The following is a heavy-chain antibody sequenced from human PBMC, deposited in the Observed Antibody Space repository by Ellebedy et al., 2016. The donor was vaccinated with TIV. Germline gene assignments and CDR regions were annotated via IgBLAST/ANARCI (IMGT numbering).Heavy chain of an antibody. D-gene: IGHD3-22*01. CDR2: IWYDGSNK. CDR1: GFTFSSYG. CDR3: ARRNYDSAIDI. V-gene: IGHV3-33*01. Sequence: GGSLRLXXAASGFTFSSYGMHWVRQAPGKGLEWVAVIWYDGSNKYYADSVKGRFTISRDNSKNTLYLQMNSLRAEDTAVYYCARRNYDSAIDIWGQGTMVTVSS. J-gene: IGHJ3*02.